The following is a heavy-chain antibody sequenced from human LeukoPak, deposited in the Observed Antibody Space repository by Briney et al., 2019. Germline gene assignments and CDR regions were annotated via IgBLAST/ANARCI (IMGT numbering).Heavy chain of an antibody. D-gene: IGHD1-14*01. V-gene: IGHV4-59*01. CDR2: IYYTGST. CDR3: AGMRITTPTVRTLDY. J-gene: IGHJ4*02. Sequence: SETLSLTCTVYGGSMSTYYWTWIRQLPGKGLEWIGSIYYTGSTNYNPSLKSRVTISVDTSKNQFSLKLSSVTAAYTAVYYCAGMRITTPTVRTLDYWGQGTLVSVSS. CDR1: GGSMSTYY.